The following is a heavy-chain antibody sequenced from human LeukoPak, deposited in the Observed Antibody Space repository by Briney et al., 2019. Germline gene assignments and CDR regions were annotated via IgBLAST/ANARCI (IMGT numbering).Heavy chain of an antibody. Sequence: GGSLRLSCAASGLTVSSNYMTWVRQAPGKGLEWVSVIYSGGSQYYADSVKGRFSISRDNSKNTVYLQMNGLRAEDTAVYYCARDRRHCSGDSCYSGVDYWGKGTLVTVSS. CDR2: IYSGGSQ. D-gene: IGHD2-15*01. CDR1: GLTVSSNY. CDR3: ARDRRHCSGDSCYSGVDY. J-gene: IGHJ4*02. V-gene: IGHV3-53*01.